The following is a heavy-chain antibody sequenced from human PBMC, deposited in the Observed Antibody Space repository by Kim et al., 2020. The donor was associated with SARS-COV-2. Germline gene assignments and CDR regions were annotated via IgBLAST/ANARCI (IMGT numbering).Heavy chain of an antibody. CDR1: GYTFTTRY. CDR2: INPDSGDT. V-gene: IGHV1-2*05. CDR3: ARGNTETIDF. J-gene: IGHJ4*02. Sequence: ASVKVSCKTSGYTFTTRYLHWVRQAPGHGLEWMGRINPDSGDTDYAQRFQGRVTMTRDKSISTVYMELSSLRSDDTDVYYCARGNTETIDFWGQGTLVTVSS.